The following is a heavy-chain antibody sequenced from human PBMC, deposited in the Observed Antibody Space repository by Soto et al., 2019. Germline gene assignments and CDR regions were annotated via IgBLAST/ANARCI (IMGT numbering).Heavy chain of an antibody. CDR1: RGSISTSRSY. Sequence: QLQLLESGPGLVKASETLSLTCSVSRGSISTSRSYWAWIRQPPGKGLEWLANIFYSGSTFYNPSLASRVSVSVDTSKNEFSLKLRSVTAADTAVYYCARQPTTGDTDLWFDPWGQGTLVTVSS. CDR3: ARQPTTGDTDLWFDP. V-gene: IGHV4-39*01. CDR2: IFYSGST. J-gene: IGHJ5*02. D-gene: IGHD2-21*01.